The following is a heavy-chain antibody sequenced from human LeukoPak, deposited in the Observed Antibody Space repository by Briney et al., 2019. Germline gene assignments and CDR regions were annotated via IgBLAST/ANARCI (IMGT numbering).Heavy chain of an antibody. CDR2: IIGNGGST. CDR1: GLTFDDYA. V-gene: IGHV3-43*02. D-gene: IGHD3-16*01. Sequence: GGSLRLSCAASGLTFDDYAMHWGRQAPGKGLEWVSLIIGNGGSTYYADSVKGRFTISRDNSKNSLYLQMNSLRTEDTALYYCAKGPNTGRGPYFDYWGQGTLVTVSS. CDR3: AKGPNTGRGPYFDY. J-gene: IGHJ4*02.